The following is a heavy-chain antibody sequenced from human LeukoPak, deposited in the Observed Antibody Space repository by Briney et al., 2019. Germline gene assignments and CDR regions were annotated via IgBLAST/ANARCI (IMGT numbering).Heavy chain of an antibody. V-gene: IGHV1-8*01. Sequence: GASVKVSCKASGYTFTSYDINWVRQATGQGLEWMGWMNPNSGNTGYAQKFQGRVTMTRNTSISTAYMELSSLRSEDTAVYYCARGCSSTSCYLPSWFDPWGQGALVTVSS. CDR2: MNPNSGNT. CDR1: GYTFTSYD. CDR3: ARGCSSTSCYLPSWFDP. J-gene: IGHJ5*02. D-gene: IGHD2-2*01.